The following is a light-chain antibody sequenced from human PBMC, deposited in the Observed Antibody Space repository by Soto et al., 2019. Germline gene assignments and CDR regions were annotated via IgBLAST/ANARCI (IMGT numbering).Light chain of an antibody. CDR1: SSDVGGYNY. CDR3: CTYAGSHTHYV. Sequence: QSALTQPRSVSGSPGQSVTISCSGTSSDVGGYNYVSWFQHYPGRAPKLMIYDVIKRPSGVPDRFSGSKSGNTASLTISGLQAEDEAEYYCCTYAGSHTHYVFPTGTKVTVL. CDR2: DVI. J-gene: IGLJ1*01. V-gene: IGLV2-11*01.